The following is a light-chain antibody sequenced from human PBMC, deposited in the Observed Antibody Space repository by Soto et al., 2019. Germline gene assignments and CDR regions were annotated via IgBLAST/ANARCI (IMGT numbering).Light chain of an antibody. V-gene: IGKV3-15*01. CDR3: QQYNNWPPYT. CDR1: QSVSSN. Sequence: EIVMTQSPATLSVSPGERATLSCRASQSVSSNLAWYQQKPGQAPRRLIYGASTRATGIPARFSGSGSWTEFTLTISSLQSEDFAVYYCQQYNNWPPYTFGQGTKLEIK. CDR2: GAS. J-gene: IGKJ2*01.